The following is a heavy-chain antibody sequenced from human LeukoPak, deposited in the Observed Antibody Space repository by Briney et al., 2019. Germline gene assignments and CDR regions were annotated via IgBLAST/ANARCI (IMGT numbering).Heavy chain of an antibody. CDR1: GFTFDDYG. CDR2: INWNGGST. V-gene: IGHV3-20*04. D-gene: IGHD2-15*01. J-gene: IGHJ4*02. Sequence: GGSLRLSCAASGFTFDDYGMSWVRQAPGKGLEWVSGINWNGGSTGYADSVKGRFTISRDNAKNSLYLQMNSLRVEDTALYYCARDGGDCSGDSCYVDYWGQGTLVTVSS. CDR3: ARDGGDCSGDSCYVDY.